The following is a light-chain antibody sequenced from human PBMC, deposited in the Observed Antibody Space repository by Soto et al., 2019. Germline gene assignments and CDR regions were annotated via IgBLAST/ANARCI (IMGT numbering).Light chain of an antibody. J-gene: IGLJ3*02. CDR1: SSDVGGYNY. CDR3: TSYTNSSTLV. Sequence: QSALTQPASVSGSPGQSITISCTGTSSDVGGYNYVSWYQQHPGKAPQLIIHDVTGRPSGVSTRFSGSKSGNTASLTISGLQAEDEADYYCTSYTNSSTLVFGGRTKLTVL. V-gene: IGLV2-14*03. CDR2: DVT.